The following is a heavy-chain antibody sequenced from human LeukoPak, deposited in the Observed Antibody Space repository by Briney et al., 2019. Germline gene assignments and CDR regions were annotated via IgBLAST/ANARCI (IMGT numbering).Heavy chain of an antibody. V-gene: IGHV4-34*01. CDR1: GASFSGSY. CDR2: INHSGST. D-gene: IGHD6-19*01. J-gene: IGHJ6*03. Sequence: SETLSLTCAVYGASFSGSYWSWIRQAPEKGLEWIGQINHSGSTYYNPSLKSRVTISVDTSKNQFSLKLSSVTAADTAVYYCARIQPGYSSGYLYYYYMDVWGKGTTVTVSS. CDR3: ARIQPGYSSGYLYYYYMDV.